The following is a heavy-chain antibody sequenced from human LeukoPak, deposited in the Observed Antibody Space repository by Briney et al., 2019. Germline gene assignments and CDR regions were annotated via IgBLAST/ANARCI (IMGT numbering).Heavy chain of an antibody. D-gene: IGHD3-9*01. J-gene: IGHJ6*03. V-gene: IGHV3-21*01. CDR1: GFTFSSYS. CDR3: ARYVRPYYDILTGLTTGYYYMDV. CDR2: ISSSSSYI. Sequence: GGSLRLSCAASGFTFSSYSMNWVRQAPGKGLEWVSSISSSSSYIYYADSVKGRFTISRDNAKNSLYLQMNSLRAEDTAVYYCARYVRPYYDILTGLTTGYYYMDVWGKGTTVTISS.